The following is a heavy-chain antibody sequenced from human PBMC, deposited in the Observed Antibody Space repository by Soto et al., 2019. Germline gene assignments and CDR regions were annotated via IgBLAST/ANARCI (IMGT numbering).Heavy chain of an antibody. CDR3: ARPSRMYYYDSSGYYGY. V-gene: IGHV4-39*07. J-gene: IGHJ4*02. Sequence: SETLSLTCTVSGGSISSSSYYWSWIRQPPGKGLEWIGEINHSGSTNYNPSLKSRVTISVDTSKNQFSLKLSSVTAADTAVYYCARPSRMYYYDSSGYYGYWGQGTPVTVSS. CDR2: INHSGST. CDR1: GGSISSSSYY. D-gene: IGHD3-22*01.